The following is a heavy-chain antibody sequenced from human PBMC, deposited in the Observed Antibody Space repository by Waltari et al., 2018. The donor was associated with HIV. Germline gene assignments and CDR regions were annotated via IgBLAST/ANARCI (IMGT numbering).Heavy chain of an antibody. D-gene: IGHD3-22*01. CDR1: GYSFTSYW. V-gene: IGHV5-51*03. J-gene: IGHJ4*02. Sequence: EVQLVQSGAEVKKPGESLKISCTASGYSFTSYWIGWVRQMPGKGLEWMGIIYPGDSDTRYSPSFQGQVTISADKSISTAYLQWSSLKASDTAMYYCATSRSTYYDTGGYFDYWGQGTLVTVSS. CDR2: IYPGDSDT. CDR3: ATSRSTYYDTGGYFDY.